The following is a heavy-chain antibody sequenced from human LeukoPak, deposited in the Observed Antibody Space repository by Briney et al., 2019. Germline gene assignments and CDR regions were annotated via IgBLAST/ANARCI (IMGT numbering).Heavy chain of an antibody. D-gene: IGHD5-18*01. CDR2: INHSGST. CDR1: GGSFSGYY. Sequence: SETLPLTCAVYGGSFSGYYWSWIRQPPGKGLEWIGEINHSGSTNYNPSLKSRVTISVDTSKNQFSLKLSSVTAADTAVYYCARVSGLQLWPYYFDYWGQGTLVTVSS. V-gene: IGHV4-34*01. J-gene: IGHJ4*02. CDR3: ARVSGLQLWPYYFDY.